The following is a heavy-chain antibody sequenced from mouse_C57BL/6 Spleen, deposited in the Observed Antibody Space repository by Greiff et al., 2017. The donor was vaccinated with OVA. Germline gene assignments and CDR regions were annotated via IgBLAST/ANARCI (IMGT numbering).Heavy chain of an antibody. D-gene: IGHD1-1*01. Sequence: QVQLQQSDAELVKPGASVKISCTVSGYTFTDHTIHWMKQRPEQGLEWIGYIYPRDGSTKYTEKFKGKATLTADKSSSTAYMQLNSLTSEGTAVYFCARERAVVAPFAYWGQGTLVTVSA. CDR3: ARERAVVAPFAY. CDR2: IYPRDGST. CDR1: GYTFTDHT. J-gene: IGHJ3*01. V-gene: IGHV1-78*01.